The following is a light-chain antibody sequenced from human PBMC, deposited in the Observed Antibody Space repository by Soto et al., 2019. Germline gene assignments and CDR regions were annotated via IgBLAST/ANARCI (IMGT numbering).Light chain of an antibody. CDR1: SSDVGSYNL. V-gene: IGLV2-23*01. CDR2: EGS. CDR3: CSFASSSTFYV. Sequence: QSVLTQPASVSGSPGQSITISCTGTSSDVGSYNLVSWYQQHPGKAPKLMIYEGSKRPSGVSNRFSGSKSGNTASLTISGLQAEDEADYYCCSFASSSTFYVFGTGTKVTV. J-gene: IGLJ1*01.